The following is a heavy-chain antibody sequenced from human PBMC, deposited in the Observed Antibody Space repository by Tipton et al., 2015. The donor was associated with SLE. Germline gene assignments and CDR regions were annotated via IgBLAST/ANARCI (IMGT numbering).Heavy chain of an antibody. V-gene: IGHV3-48*01. CDR2: ISSSTSTI. CDR1: GLSFSSYG. D-gene: IGHD1-26*01. CDR3: VSSRGTNLPHDAFEI. J-gene: IGHJ3*02. Sequence: GSLRLSCAASGLSFSSYGMNWVRQAPGKGLEWLSYISSSTSTISYADSVKGRFTISRDNAKNSLYLQMNSLRAEDTAVYYCVSSRGTNLPHDAFEIWGQGTMVTVSS.